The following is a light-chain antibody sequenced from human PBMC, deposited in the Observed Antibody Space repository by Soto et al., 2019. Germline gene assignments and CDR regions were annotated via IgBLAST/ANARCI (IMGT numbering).Light chain of an antibody. CDR3: QQYGSSPPIT. J-gene: IGKJ5*01. CDR2: GAS. Sequence: EIVLTQSPATLSLSPGERATFSCRASQSVSSNYLAWYQQKPGQAPRLLIYGASSRAPGIPDRFSGSGSGTDFTLTISRLEPEDFAVYYCQQYGSSPPITFGQGTRLEIK. CDR1: QSVSSNY. V-gene: IGKV3-20*01.